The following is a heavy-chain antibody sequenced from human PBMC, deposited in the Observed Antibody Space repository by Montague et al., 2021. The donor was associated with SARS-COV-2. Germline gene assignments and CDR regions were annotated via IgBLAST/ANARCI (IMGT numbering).Heavy chain of an antibody. CDR3: ARGRTVTTFYYYYYGMDV. D-gene: IGHD4-17*01. J-gene: IGHJ6*02. CDR2: INHSGST. Sequence: SETLSLTCAVYGGSFSGYYWSWIRQPPGEGLEWIGEINHSGSTNYNPSLKSRVTISADTSKNQFSLTLSSVTAADTAVYYCARGRTVTTFYYYYYGMDVWGQGTTVTVSS. CDR1: GGSFSGYY. V-gene: IGHV4-34*01.